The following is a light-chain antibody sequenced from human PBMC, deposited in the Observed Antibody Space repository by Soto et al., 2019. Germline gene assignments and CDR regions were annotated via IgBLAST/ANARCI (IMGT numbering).Light chain of an antibody. V-gene: IGKV1-33*01. CDR1: QDIRTS. CDR3: QHCDDPPPFT. CDR2: GAS. Sequence: DIQMTQSPSSLSASVGARVSITCQASQDIRTSLSWFQHKPGRAPKLLIYGASYLETGVPSRFTGSGSGTDFTFTITSLQPEDSGTYYCQHCDDPPPFTFGPGTIVDIK. J-gene: IGKJ3*01.